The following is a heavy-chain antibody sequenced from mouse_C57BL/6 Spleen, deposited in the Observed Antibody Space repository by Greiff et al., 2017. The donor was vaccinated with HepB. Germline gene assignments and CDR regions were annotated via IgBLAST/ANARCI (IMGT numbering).Heavy chain of an antibody. Sequence: EVQGVESGGGLVQPGGSLKLSCAASGFTFSDYYMYWVRQTPEKRLEWVAYISNGGGSTYYPDTVKGRFTISRDNAKNTLYLQMSRLKSEDTAMYYCARRGVGGYFDVWGTGTTVTVSS. J-gene: IGHJ1*03. D-gene: IGHD1-1*01. CDR2: ISNGGGST. V-gene: IGHV5-12*01. CDR1: GFTFSDYY. CDR3: ARRGVGGYFDV.